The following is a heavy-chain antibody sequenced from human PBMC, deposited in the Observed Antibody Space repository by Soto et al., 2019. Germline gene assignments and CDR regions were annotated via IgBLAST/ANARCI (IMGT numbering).Heavy chain of an antibody. CDR1: GYNFIDYS. V-gene: IGHV1-2*02. J-gene: IGHJ4*02. CDR3: ARPPGYISDWYYFGL. CDR2: ISPKSGDT. D-gene: IGHD3-9*01. Sequence: QVQLVQSGAEVKKPGASVKVSCEASGYNFIDYSIHWVRQAPGQGFEWMGRISPKSGDTNYAQKFEGRVTMTWDTSVKTAYMEVSSLKTADTGVYYCARPPGYISDWYYFGLWGQGTRVTVSS.